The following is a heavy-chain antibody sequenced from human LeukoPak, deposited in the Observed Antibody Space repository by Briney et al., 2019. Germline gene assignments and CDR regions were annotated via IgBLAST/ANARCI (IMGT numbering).Heavy chain of an antibody. J-gene: IGHJ4*02. CDR2: FNPEDGET. CDR1: GHTLTELS. V-gene: IGHV1-24*01. D-gene: IGHD2-15*01. CDR3: ATDPVGYCSANGCYSVDY. Sequence: AAVKVSCKVSGHTLTELSMHWVRQAPGKGLEWMGGFNPEDGETIYAQRFQGRVTMTEDTSTDTAYMELSSPRSDDTAVYYCATDPVGYCSANGCYSVDYWGQGTLVTVSS.